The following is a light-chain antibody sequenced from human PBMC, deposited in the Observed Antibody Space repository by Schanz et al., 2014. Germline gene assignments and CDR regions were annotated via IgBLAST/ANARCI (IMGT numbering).Light chain of an antibody. CDR1: QSLLHSTGFNY. V-gene: IGKV2-28*01. CDR2: LGA. Sequence: DIVLTQSPLSLPVTPGEPASISCRSSQSLLHSTGFNYVAWYLQKPGQSPQLLIYLGASRASGVPDRFSGSGSGTDFTLKISRVEAEDVGVYYCMQALQTPLTFGGGTKVEIK. CDR3: MQALQTPLT. J-gene: IGKJ4*01.